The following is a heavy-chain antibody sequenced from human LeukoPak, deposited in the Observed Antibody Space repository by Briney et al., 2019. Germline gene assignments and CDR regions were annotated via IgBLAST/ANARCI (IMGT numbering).Heavy chain of an antibody. CDR1: GGSFSGYY. Sequence: SETLSLTCAVYGGSFSGYYWSWIRQPPGKGLEWIGYIYYSGSTNYNPSLKSRVTISVDTSKNQFSLKLSSVTAADTAVYYCARQAIAVAALDYWGQGTLVTVSS. V-gene: IGHV4-59*08. CDR3: ARQAIAVAALDY. CDR2: IYYSGST. D-gene: IGHD6-19*01. J-gene: IGHJ4*02.